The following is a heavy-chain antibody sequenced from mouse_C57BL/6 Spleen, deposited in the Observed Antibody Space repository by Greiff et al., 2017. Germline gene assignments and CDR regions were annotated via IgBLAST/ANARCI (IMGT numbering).Heavy chain of an antibody. CDR3: ARAYYGSSLPYAMDY. CDR2: INPSNGGT. CDR1: GYTFTSYW. Sequence: QVQLQQPGTELVKPGASVKLSCKASGYTFTSYWMHWVKQRPGQGLEWIGNINPSNGGTNYNEKIKSKATLTVDKSSSTAYMQLSSLTSEDSAVYYCARAYYGSSLPYAMDYWGQGTSVTVSS. V-gene: IGHV1-53*01. J-gene: IGHJ4*01. D-gene: IGHD1-1*01.